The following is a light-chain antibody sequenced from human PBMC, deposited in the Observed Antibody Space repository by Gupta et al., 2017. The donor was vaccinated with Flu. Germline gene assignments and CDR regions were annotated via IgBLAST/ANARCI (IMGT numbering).Light chain of an antibody. Sequence: PGQTANITCSGDNLGNKYACWYQQKSGQSPVLVIYQDSKRPSGIPERFSGSSSGNTATLTITGTQAVDEADYYCQEWDRNTDYVFGAGTKVTVL. J-gene: IGLJ1*01. CDR3: QEWDRNTDYV. CDR2: QDS. V-gene: IGLV3-1*01. CDR1: NLGNKY.